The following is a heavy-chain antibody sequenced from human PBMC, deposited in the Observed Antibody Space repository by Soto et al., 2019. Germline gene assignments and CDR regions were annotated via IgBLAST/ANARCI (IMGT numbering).Heavy chain of an antibody. J-gene: IGHJ6*02. CDR2: ISYDGSNK. CDR3: ARDQETSGQQLVLYYYYGMDV. CDR1: GFTFSSYA. D-gene: IGHD6-13*01. V-gene: IGHV3-30-3*01. Sequence: GGSLRLSCAASGFTFSSYAMHWVRQAPGKGLEWVAVISYDGSNKYYADSVKGRFTISRDNSKNTLYLQMNSLRAEDTAVYYCARDQETSGQQLVLYYYYGMDVWGQGTTITVSS.